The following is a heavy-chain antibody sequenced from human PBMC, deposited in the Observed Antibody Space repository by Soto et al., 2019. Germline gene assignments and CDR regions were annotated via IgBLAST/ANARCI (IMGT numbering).Heavy chain of an antibody. J-gene: IGHJ3*02. Sequence: QVQLQESGPGLVKPSDTLSLTCAVSGYSISSSNWWGWIRQPPGKGLEWIGYIYYSGTTYYNPSLKSRVTMSVDTSKNQFSLKLTSVTAVDTAVYYCARDLWGYYGSRSSTDAFDIWGQGTMVTVSS. V-gene: IGHV4-28*03. CDR3: ARDLWGYYGSRSSTDAFDI. CDR1: GYSISSSNW. D-gene: IGHD3-10*01. CDR2: IYYSGTT.